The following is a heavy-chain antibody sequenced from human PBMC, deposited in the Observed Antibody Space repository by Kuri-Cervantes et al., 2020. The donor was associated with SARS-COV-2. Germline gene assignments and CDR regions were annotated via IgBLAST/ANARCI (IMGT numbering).Heavy chain of an antibody. CDR2: LSGSGGST. J-gene: IGHJ3*01. D-gene: IGHD2-2*02. CDR1: GFTFSSYA. Sequence: GGSLRLSCAASGFTFSSYAMNWVRQAPGKRLACVSALSGSGGSTCYADSVKGRFTISRDNANNTLYLQMNSLRAEDTAVSYCAKNRGDCGSTSCYIGSAFDLWGQGTMVTVSS. V-gene: IGHV3-23*01. CDR3: AKNRGDCGSTSCYIGSAFDL.